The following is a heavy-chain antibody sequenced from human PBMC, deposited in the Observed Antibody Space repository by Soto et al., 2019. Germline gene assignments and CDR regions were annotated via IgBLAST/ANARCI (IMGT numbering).Heavy chain of an antibody. J-gene: IGHJ3*02. V-gene: IGHV3-30-3*01. CDR1: GFTFSSYA. CDR2: ISYDGSNK. CDR3: ARDSKWLVRSPYDAFDI. D-gene: IGHD6-19*01. Sequence: GGSLRLSCAASGFTFSSYAMHWVRQAPGKGLEWVAVISYDGSNKYYADSVKGRFTISRDNSKNTLYLQMNSLRAEDTAVYYCARDSKWLVRSPYDAFDIWGQGTMVTVSS.